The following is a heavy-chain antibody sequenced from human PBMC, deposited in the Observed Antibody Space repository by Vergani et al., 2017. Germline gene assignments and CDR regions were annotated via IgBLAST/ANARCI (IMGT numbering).Heavy chain of an antibody. CDR3: AREGGKAAGYCDL. D-gene: IGHD6-13*01. Sequence: QITLKESSPTLVKPTQTLTLTCTLSGFSLTTPGVGVAWIRQPPGKALEWLAIIYWNDDVRYRPSLNNRLTITKDTAKNQVVLTMTKMDPVDTGTYYCAREGGKAAGYCDLWGPGSLVTVSS. CDR1: GFSLTTPGVG. CDR2: IYWNDDV. V-gene: IGHV2-5*01. J-gene: IGHJ4*02.